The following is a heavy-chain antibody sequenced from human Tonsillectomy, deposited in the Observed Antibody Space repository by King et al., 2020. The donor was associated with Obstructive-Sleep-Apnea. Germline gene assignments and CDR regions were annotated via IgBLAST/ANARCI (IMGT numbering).Heavy chain of an antibody. V-gene: IGHV4-59*08. D-gene: IGHD2-15*01. Sequence: VPLQESGPGLVKPSETLSLTCTVSGGSISSYYWSWIRQPPGKGLEWIGYIYYSGSTNYNPYLKSRVTIAVDTSKNQFSLKLSSVTAADTAVYYCARTYPRYCSGGKDGCYYYCMDVWGQGTTVTVSS. CDR3: ARTYPRYCSGGKDGCYYYCMDV. CDR1: GGSISSYY. CDR2: IYYSGST. J-gene: IGHJ6*02.